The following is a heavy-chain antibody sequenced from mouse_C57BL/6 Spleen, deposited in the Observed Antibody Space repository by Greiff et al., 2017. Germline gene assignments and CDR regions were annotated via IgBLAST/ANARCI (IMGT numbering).Heavy chain of an antibody. CDR3: ASITTVVAEAMDY. V-gene: IGHV5-17*01. D-gene: IGHD1-1*01. J-gene: IGHJ4*01. CDR1: GFTFSDYG. Sequence: VQLKESGGGLVKPGGSLKLSCAASGFTFSDYGMHWVRQAPEKGLEWVAYISSGSSTIYYADTVKGRFTISRDNAKNTLFLQMTSLRSEDTAMYYCASITTVVAEAMDYWGQGTSVTVSS. CDR2: ISSGSSTI.